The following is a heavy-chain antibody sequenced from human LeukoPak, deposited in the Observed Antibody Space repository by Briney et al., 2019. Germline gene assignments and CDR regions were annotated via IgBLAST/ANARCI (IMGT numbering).Heavy chain of an antibody. D-gene: IGHD6-19*01. J-gene: IGHJ4*02. CDR2: INPNRGGT. Sequence: ASVKVSCTASGYTFTGYYMHWVRQAPGQGLAWMGWINPNRGGTNYAQKFQGRVTMTRDTTISTAYMEQSRLKSLSTEVSDGAKWPRYASDWSGPFDDWGQGTLVTVSS. CDR3: AKWPRYASDWSGPFDD. V-gene: IGHV1-2*02. CDR1: GYTFTGYY.